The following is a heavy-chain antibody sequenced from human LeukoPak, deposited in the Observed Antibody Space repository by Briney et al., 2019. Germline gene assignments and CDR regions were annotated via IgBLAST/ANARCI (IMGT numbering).Heavy chain of an antibody. J-gene: IGHJ4*02. CDR1: GYTFTSYG. D-gene: IGHD5-18*01. CDR3: ARAVGVQLWSNFLDY. CDR2: ISAYNGNT. Sequence: ASVKVSCKASGYTFTSYGISWVRQAPGQGLEWMGWISAYNGNTNYAQKLQGRVTMTTDTSTSTAYMELRSLRSDDTAVYYCARAVGVQLWSNFLDYWGQGTLVTVSS. V-gene: IGHV1-18*01.